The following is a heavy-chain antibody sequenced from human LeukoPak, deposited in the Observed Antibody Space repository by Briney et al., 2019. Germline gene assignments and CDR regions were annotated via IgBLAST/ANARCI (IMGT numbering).Heavy chain of an antibody. J-gene: IGHJ6*02. CDR3: AVGGLWFGEFPRYYYYYGMDV. CDR1: GGSISSGDYY. Sequence: SETLSLTCTVSGGSISSGDYYWSWIRQPPGKGLEWIGYIYYSGSTYYNPSLKSRVTISVDTSKNQFSLKLSSVTAADTAVYYCAVGGLWFGEFPRYYYYYGMDVWGQGTTVTVFS. V-gene: IGHV4-30-4*01. CDR2: IYYSGST. D-gene: IGHD3-10*01.